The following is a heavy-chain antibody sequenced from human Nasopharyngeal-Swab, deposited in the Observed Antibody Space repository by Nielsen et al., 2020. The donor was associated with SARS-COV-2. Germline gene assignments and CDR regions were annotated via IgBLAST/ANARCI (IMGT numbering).Heavy chain of an antibody. Sequence: ASVNVSCKASGYTFISYYMHWVRQAPGQGLEWMGIINPSGGSTSYAQKFQGRVTKNRDTSTSTVYMDLSSLRSEDTAVYYCARSIIGLRDYGDYSVEFRTISHFDYWGQGTLVTVSS. J-gene: IGHJ4*02. CDR3: ARSIIGLRDYGDYSVEFRTISHFDY. V-gene: IGHV1-46*01. D-gene: IGHD4-17*01. CDR2: INPSGGST. CDR1: GYTFISYY.